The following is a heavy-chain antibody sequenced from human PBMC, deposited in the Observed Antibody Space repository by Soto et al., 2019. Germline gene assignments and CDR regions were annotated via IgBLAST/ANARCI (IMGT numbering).Heavy chain of an antibody. CDR3: ARGPLITMVRGVIDWFDP. Sequence: QVQLQQWGAGLLKPSETLSLTCAVYGGSFSGYYWSWIRQPPGKGLAWLGEINHSGSTNYNPSLKSRVTISVDTSKNQFSLKLSSVTAADTAVYYCARGPLITMVRGVIDWFDPWGQGTLVTVSS. CDR2: INHSGST. J-gene: IGHJ5*02. D-gene: IGHD3-10*01. V-gene: IGHV4-34*01. CDR1: GGSFSGYY.